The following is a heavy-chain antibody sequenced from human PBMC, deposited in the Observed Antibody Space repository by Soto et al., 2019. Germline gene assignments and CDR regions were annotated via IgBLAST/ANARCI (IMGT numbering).Heavy chain of an antibody. CDR1: GFTFSSND. CDR3: ATGPLLRGAP. Sequence: EVQLVESGGGLIQPGGSLRLSCEASGFTFSSNDMNWVRQAPGKGLEWVSLIWTSGSTAYADSVKGRFTISRDNSKSALYLHMRSLVAEATAVYYFATGPLLRGAPWGQGTVVTVSS. CDR2: IWTSGST. J-gene: IGHJ3*01. V-gene: IGHV3-53*01. D-gene: IGHD3-16*01.